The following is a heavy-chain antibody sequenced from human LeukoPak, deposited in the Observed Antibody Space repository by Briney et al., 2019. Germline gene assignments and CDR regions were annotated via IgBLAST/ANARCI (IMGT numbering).Heavy chain of an antibody. J-gene: IGHJ5*02. V-gene: IGHV1-18*01. CDR2: ISAYNGNT. CDR1: GYTFTSYG. Sequence: ASVKVSCKASGYTFTSYGISWVRQAPGQGLEWMGWISAYNGNTNYAQKLQGRVTMTTDTSTSTAYMELRSLRSDDTAVYYRATHSLSNWFDPWGQGTLVTVSS. CDR3: ATHSLSNWFDP. D-gene: IGHD2/OR15-2a*01.